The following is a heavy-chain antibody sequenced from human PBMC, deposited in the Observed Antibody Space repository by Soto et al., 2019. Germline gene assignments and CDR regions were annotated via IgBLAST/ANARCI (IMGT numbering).Heavy chain of an antibody. J-gene: IGHJ4*02. Sequence: PGGSLRLSCAASGFTFSSYAMSWVRQAPGKGLEWVSAISGSGGSTYYADSVKGRFTISRDNSKNTLYLQMNSLRAEDTAVYYCAKGKSMIVVVINFDYWGQGTLVTVSS. CDR2: ISGSGGST. CDR3: AKGKSMIVVVINFDY. V-gene: IGHV3-23*01. D-gene: IGHD3-22*01. CDR1: GFTFSSYA.